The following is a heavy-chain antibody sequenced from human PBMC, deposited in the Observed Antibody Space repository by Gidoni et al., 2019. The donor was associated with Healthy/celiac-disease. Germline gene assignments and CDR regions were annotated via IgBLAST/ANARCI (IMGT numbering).Heavy chain of an antibody. J-gene: IGHJ3*02. D-gene: IGHD4-17*01. Sequence: EVQLVESGGGLVQPGGSLRPSCAASGFTFSSYDMHWVRQATGKGLEWVSAIGTAGDPYYPGSVKGRFTIARENAKNSLYLQMNSLRAGDTAVYYCARGGYGDLLTTSHAFDIWGQGTMVTVSS. V-gene: IGHV3-13*05. CDR2: IGTAGDP. CDR1: GFTFSSYD. CDR3: ARGGYGDLLTTSHAFDI.